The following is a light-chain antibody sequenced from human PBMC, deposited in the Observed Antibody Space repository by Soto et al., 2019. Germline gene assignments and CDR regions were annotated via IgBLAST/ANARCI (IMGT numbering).Light chain of an antibody. CDR1: QSVRSY. V-gene: IGKV3-11*01. CDR2: DAS. J-gene: IGKJ5*01. Sequence: IVLPQSPATLSLSPWERATLSCRASQSVRSYLAWYQQKPGQAPRLLIYDASNRATGIPARFSGSGSGTEFTLTISSLQSEDFAVYYCQQYNNWPFITFGQGTRLEIK. CDR3: QQYNNWPFIT.